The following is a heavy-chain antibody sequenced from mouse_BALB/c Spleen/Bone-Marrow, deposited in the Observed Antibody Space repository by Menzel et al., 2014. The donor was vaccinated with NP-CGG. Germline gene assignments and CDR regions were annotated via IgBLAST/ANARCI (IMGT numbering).Heavy chain of an antibody. Sequence: EVQLVESGGGLVQPGGSLKLSCAASGFDXXXXXXXXXRXXPXXXXXWIGEINPDSSTINYTPSLKDKSIISRDNAKNTLYXQXXKVRSEDTALYYCGRQGYYGYFAYWGQGTLVTVSA. CDR3: GRQGYYGYFAY. J-gene: IGHJ3*01. D-gene: IGHD1-2*01. CDR2: INPDSSTI. V-gene: IGHV4-1*02. CDR1: GFDXXXXX.